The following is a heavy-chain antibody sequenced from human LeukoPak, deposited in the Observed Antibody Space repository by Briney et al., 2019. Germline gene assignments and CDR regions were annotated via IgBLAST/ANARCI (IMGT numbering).Heavy chain of an antibody. D-gene: IGHD3-22*01. V-gene: IGHV4-34*01. Sequence: PSETLSLTCAVYGNSFNTYYWSWIRQPPGRGLEWIGEINHSGSTNYSPSLKSRVTISVDTSKNQFSLKLSSVTAADTAVYYCARVARDSSGYYAGDYYYGMDVWGQGTTVTVSS. CDR2: INHSGST. CDR3: ARVARDSSGYYAGDYYYGMDV. CDR1: GNSFNTYY. J-gene: IGHJ6*02.